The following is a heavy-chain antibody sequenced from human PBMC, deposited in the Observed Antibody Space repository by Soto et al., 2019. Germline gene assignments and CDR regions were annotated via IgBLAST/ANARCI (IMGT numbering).Heavy chain of an antibody. CDR1: GFTFSDAW. CDR2: IKKKTDGGTT. V-gene: IGHV3-15*01. Sequence: PGGSLRLSCAASGFTFSDAWMSWVRQAPGKGLEWVGLIKKKTDGGTTDYAAPVKGRFTISRDDSKNTVYLQMSSLKTEDTAVYYCTPQCLDWGQGTLVTVSS. CDR3: TPQCLD. J-gene: IGHJ4*02. D-gene: IGHD6-19*01.